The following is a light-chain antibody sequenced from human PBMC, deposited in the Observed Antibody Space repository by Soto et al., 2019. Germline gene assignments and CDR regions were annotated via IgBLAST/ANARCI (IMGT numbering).Light chain of an antibody. J-gene: IGLJ1*01. CDR1: SIGSKS. Sequence: SYELTQSPSVSVAPGQTVSITCGGSSIGSKSVHWYQQKPGQAPVLVVYDDSDRHSGIPERFSGSNSGNTATLTITRVEAGDEADYHCQVWDTRSEHYVFGAGTKLTVL. CDR2: DDS. CDR3: QVWDTRSEHYV. V-gene: IGLV3-21*02.